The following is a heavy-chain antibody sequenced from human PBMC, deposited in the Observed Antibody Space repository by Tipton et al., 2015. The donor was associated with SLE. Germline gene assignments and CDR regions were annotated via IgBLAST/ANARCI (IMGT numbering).Heavy chain of an antibody. CDR2: ISAYNGNT. Sequence: QVQLVQSGAEVKKPGASVKVSCKASGYTFTSYGISWVRQAPGQGLEWMGWISAYNGNTNYAQKLQGRVTMTTDTSTSTAYMELRSLSSDDTAVYYCARVRYGRQLAGGFDYWGQGTLVTVSS. CDR1: GYTFTSYG. CDR3: ARVRYGRQLAGGFDY. D-gene: IGHD6-6*01. J-gene: IGHJ4*02. V-gene: IGHV1-18*01.